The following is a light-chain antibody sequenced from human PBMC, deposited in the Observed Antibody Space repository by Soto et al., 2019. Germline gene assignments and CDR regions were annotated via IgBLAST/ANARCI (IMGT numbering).Light chain of an antibody. CDR2: GVS. V-gene: IGKV3-15*01. CDR1: QSVSSN. J-gene: IGKJ4*01. CDR3: QLYDNWTSLT. Sequence: EIVMTQSPATLSVSPGERATLACRASQSVSSNLAWYQQKPGQAPRLLIYGVSTRATGIPARFSGSGYGTEFTLTISRLKSEDLDVYHCQLYDNWTSLTFGGGTKVDIK.